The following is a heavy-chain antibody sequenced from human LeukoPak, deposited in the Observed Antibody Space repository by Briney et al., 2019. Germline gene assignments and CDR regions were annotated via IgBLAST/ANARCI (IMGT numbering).Heavy chain of an antibody. Sequence: ASVTVSFKASGYTFTDYGISWVRQAPGKGREWMGWISAKKVNTNYAQKLQCRVTMTTDTSTSTAYMELRSLRSDDTAVYYCSRSRYGSGSDAFDIWVQGTMVTVSS. D-gene: IGHD3-10*01. J-gene: IGHJ3*02. CDR1: GYTFTDYG. V-gene: IGHV1-18*01. CDR3: SRSRYGSGSDAFDI. CDR2: ISAKKVNT.